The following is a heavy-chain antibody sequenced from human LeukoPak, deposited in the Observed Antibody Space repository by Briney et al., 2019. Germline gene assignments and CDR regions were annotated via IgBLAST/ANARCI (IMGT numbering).Heavy chain of an antibody. CDR2: IGTAGDT. CDR1: GFTFSSYD. V-gene: IGHV3-13*01. CDR3: ARDPPLIVGATTVDY. J-gene: IGHJ4*02. Sequence: GGSLRLSCAASGFTFSSYDMHWVRQATGKGLEWVSAIGTAGDTYYPGSVKGRFTISRENAKNSLYLQMNSLRAEDTAVYYCARDPPLIVGATTVDYWGQGTLVTVSS. D-gene: IGHD1-26*01.